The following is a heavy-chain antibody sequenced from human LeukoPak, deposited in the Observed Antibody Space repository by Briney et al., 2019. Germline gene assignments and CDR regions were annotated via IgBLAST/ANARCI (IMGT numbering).Heavy chain of an antibody. CDR3: ATPGYCSSTSCFNFDY. CDR1: GYTFSVYY. D-gene: IGHD2-2*01. CDR2: INPNSGDT. V-gene: IGHV1-2*02. J-gene: IGHJ4*02. Sequence: ASVKVSCKASGYTFSVYYIHWVRQAPGQGLEWMGWINPNSGDTAYAQKFQGRVTMTRDTSTDTAYMELSSLRSEDTAVYYCATPGYCSSTSCFNFDYWGQGTLVTVSS.